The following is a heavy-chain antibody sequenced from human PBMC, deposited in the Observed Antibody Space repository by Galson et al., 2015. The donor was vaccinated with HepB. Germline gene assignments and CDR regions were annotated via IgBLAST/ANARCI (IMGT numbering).Heavy chain of an antibody. CDR2: T. CDR3: TRHVGATLDMYNWFDP. Sequence: TAYAASVKGRFTISRDDSKNTAYLQMNSLKTEDTAVYYCTRHVGATLDMYNWFDPWGQGTLVTVSS. D-gene: IGHD1-26*01. V-gene: IGHV3-73*01. J-gene: IGHJ5*02.